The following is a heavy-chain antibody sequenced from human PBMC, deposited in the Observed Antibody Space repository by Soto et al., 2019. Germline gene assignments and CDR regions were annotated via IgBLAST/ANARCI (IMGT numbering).Heavy chain of an antibody. Sequence: EVQLVESGGGLVQPGGSLRLSCAASGFTFSSYWMSWVRQAPGKGLEWVANIKQDETEKYYVDSVKGRFTISRDNAKNSLYLQMNSLGAEDTALYYCARLVSAAANDYWGQGTLVTVSS. CDR2: IKQDETEK. V-gene: IGHV3-7*04. CDR1: GFTFSSYW. J-gene: IGHJ4*02. D-gene: IGHD1-26*01. CDR3: ARLVSAAANDY.